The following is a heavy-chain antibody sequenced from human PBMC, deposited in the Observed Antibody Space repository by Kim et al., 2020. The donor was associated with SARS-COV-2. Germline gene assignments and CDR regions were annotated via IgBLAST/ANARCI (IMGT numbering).Heavy chain of an antibody. D-gene: IGHD3-22*01. Sequence: SETLSLTCAVYGGSFIDYYWSWIRQPPGKGLEWIGEINHSGSTNYNPSLKSRVTISVDTSKNQFSLKLSSVTAADTAVYYCARGAHYYDSSGYLNWFDP. CDR1: GGSFIDYY. CDR3: ARGAHYYDSSGYLNWFDP. CDR2: INHSGST. J-gene: IGHJ5*02. V-gene: IGHV4-34*01.